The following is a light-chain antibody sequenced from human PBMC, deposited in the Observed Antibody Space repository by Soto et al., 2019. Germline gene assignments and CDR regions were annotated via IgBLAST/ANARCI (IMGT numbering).Light chain of an antibody. CDR1: QSVNNY. J-gene: IGKJ2*01. CDR2: GAS. CDR3: QQFGKT. V-gene: IGKV3-20*01. Sequence: EIVLTQSPGTLSLSPGERATLSCRASQSVNNYLAWYQQKPGQAPRLLIYGASSRATGIPDRFSGSGSETDFTLTINGLEPEDFAVYYCQQFGKTFGQGTKLEIK.